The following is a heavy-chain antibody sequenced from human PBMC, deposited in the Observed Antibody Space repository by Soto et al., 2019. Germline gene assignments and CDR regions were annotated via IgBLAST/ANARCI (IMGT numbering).Heavy chain of an antibody. CDR2: IIPILGIA. D-gene: IGHD5-12*01. J-gene: IGHJ3*02. CDR3: ARVGYGEAFDI. Sequence: QVQLVQSGAEVKKPGSSVKVSCKASGGTFSSYTISWVRQAPGQGLEWMGRIIPILGIANYAQKFQGRVTITADKSTSTAYMELSSLRSEDTAVYYCARVGYGEAFDIWGQGTMVTVSS. V-gene: IGHV1-69*02. CDR1: GGTFSSYT.